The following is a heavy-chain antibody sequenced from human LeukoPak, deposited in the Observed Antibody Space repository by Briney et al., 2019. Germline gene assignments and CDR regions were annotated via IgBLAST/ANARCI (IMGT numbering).Heavy chain of an antibody. CDR1: GFTVSSNY. CDR3: ATTVTTGIGDY. Sequence: GGSLRLSCAASGFTVSSNYMSWVRQAPGKGLEWVSVIYSGGSTYYADSVEGRFTISRDNSKNTLYLQMNSLRAEDTAVYYCATTVTTGIGDYWGQGTLVTVSS. CDR2: IYSGGST. J-gene: IGHJ4*02. V-gene: IGHV3-66*01. D-gene: IGHD4-17*01.